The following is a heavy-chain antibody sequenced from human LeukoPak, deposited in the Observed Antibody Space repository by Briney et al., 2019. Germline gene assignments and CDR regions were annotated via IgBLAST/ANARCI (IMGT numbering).Heavy chain of an antibody. CDR1: GGTFSSYA. CDR2: IIPIFGTA. CDR3: ATYCSSTSCPNWFDP. D-gene: IGHD2-2*01. V-gene: IGHV1-69*05. J-gene: IGHJ5*02. Sequence: SVKVSCKASGGTFSSYAISWVRQAPGQGLEWMGGIIPIFGTANYAQKFQGRVTITTDESTSTAYMELSSLRSDDTAVYYCATYCSSTSCPNWFDPWGQGTLVTVSS.